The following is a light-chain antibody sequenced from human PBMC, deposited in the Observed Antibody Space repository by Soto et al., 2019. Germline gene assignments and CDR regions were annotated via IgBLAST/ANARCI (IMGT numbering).Light chain of an antibody. CDR1: QSVSSN. V-gene: IGKV3-15*01. CDR3: QKYINWTPRVP. Sequence: EVVMTQSPATLSVTPGERATLSFRASQSVSSNLAWDQQKPGQAPRLLIYGASTRATGITARFSGSGYGTEFTLTISSLQSEDFAVYYCQKYINWTPRVPFGGGTKV. CDR2: GAS. J-gene: IGKJ4*01.